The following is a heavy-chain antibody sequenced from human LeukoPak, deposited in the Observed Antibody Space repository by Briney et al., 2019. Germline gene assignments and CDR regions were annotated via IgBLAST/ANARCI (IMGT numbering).Heavy chain of an antibody. CDR1: GYSISSGYY. Sequence: PSETLSLTCTVSGYSISSGYYWGWIRQPPGKGLEWIGSIYHSGSTYYNPSLKSRVTISVDTSKNQFSLKLSSVTAADTAVYYCARGIPSYGSGSYYTFDYWGQGTLVTVSS. J-gene: IGHJ4*02. V-gene: IGHV4-38-2*02. D-gene: IGHD3-10*01. CDR3: ARGIPSYGSGSYYTFDY. CDR2: IYHSGST.